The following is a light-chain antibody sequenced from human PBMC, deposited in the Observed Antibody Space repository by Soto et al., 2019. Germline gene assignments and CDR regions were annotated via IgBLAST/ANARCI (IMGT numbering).Light chain of an antibody. V-gene: IGLV1-51*01. CDR2: DNN. CDR1: SSNIGNNY. CDR3: GTWDSSLSAGV. Sequence: QSVLTQPPSVSAAPGQKVTISCSGSSSNIGNNYVSWYQQLPGTAPKLLIYDNNNRPSGIPDRFSGAKSGTSATLGITGLPTGDEADYYCGTWDSSLSAGVFGGGTKLTVL. J-gene: IGLJ3*02.